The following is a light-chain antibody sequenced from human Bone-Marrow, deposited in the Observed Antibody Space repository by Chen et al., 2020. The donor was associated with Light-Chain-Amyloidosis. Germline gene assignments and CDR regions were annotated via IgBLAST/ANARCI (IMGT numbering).Light chain of an antibody. J-gene: IGLJ1*01. V-gene: IGLV2-14*01. Sequence: QSALTQSASVSGSPGQSLTISCTGTSSDVGGDNHVSWYQQHPDKAPKLMIYEVTNRPSWVPDRFSGSKSDNTASLTISGLQTEDEADYFCSSYTITNTLVFGSGTRVTV. CDR1: SSDVGGDNH. CDR3: SSYTITNTLV. CDR2: EVT.